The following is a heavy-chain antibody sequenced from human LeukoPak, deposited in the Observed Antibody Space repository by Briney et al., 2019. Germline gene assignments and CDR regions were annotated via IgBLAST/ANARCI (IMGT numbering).Heavy chain of an antibody. CDR2: TSSDLNVK. CDR3: AREGYYGSGSPPSLYFDY. V-gene: IGHV3-30-3*01. D-gene: IGHD3-10*01. Sequence: GGSLRLSCAASGFTFRNYVIHWVRQAPGKGLEWVAVTSSDLNVKLYADSVKGRFTISRDNSRSTLYLQMNSLRPEDTAIYYCAREGYYGSGSPPSLYFDYWGEGTLVTVSS. CDR1: GFTFRNYV. J-gene: IGHJ4*02.